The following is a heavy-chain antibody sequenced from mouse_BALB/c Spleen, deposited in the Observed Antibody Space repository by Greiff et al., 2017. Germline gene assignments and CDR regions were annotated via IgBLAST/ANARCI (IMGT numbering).Heavy chain of an antibody. J-gene: IGHJ3*02. Sequence: EVQVVESGGGLVKPGGSLKLSCAASGFTFSDYYMYWVRQTPEKRLEWVATISDGGSYTYYPDSVKGRFTISRDNAKNNLYLQMSSLKSEDTAMYNCARDRSTMSTTCGEGSLGTVSA. D-gene: IGHD2-4*01. CDR1: GFTFSDYY. CDR3: ARDRSTMSTT. CDR2: ISDGGSYT. V-gene: IGHV5-4*02.